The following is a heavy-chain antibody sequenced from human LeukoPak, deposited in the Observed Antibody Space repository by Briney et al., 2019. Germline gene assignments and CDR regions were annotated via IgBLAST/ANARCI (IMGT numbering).Heavy chain of an antibody. CDR1: GFTFSSYA. CDR2: MSASGSST. Sequence: GGSLRLSCAASGFTFSSYAMSWVRQAPGKGLEWVSAMSASGSSTFYADSVKGRFIISRETSKNSLYLQLNSLRAEDTAVYYCAKGKDTYNYDSSGYYFGEYWGQGTLVTASS. V-gene: IGHV3-23*01. J-gene: IGHJ4*02. D-gene: IGHD3-22*01. CDR3: AKGKDTYNYDSSGYYFGEY.